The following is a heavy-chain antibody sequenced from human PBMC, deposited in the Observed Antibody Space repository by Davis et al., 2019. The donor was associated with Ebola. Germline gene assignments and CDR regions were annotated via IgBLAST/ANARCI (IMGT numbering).Heavy chain of an antibody. D-gene: IGHD2-2*01. V-gene: IGHV4-61*01. Sequence: PSETLSLTCTVSGGSVSSGSYYWSWIRQPPGKGLEWIGEINHSGSTNYNPSLKSRVTMSVDTSKNQFSLKLSSVTAADTAVYYCASETGYCSSTSCYGYMDVWGKGTTVTVSS. CDR2: INHSGST. CDR3: ASETGYCSSTSCYGYMDV. CDR1: GGSVSSGSYY. J-gene: IGHJ6*03.